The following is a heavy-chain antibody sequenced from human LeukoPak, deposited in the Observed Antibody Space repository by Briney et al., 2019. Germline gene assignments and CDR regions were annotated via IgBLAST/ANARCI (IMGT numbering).Heavy chain of an antibody. Sequence: GGSLRLSCAASGLTFSSNYMSWVRQAPGKGLEWVSVIYSGGSTNYADSVKGRFTISRDNSKNALYLQMNSLRAEDTAVYYCARDLVLYCSSTSCNTDYYYGMDVWGQGTTVTVSS. CDR3: ARDLVLYCSSTSCNTDYYYGMDV. CDR2: IYSGGST. J-gene: IGHJ6*02. V-gene: IGHV3-66*01. CDR1: GLTFSSNY. D-gene: IGHD2-2*01.